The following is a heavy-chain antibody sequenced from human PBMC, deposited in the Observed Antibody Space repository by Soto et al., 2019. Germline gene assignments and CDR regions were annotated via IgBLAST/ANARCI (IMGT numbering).Heavy chain of an antibody. J-gene: IGHJ3*02. V-gene: IGHV3-7*04. Sequence: EVQLVESGGGLVQPGGSLRLSCEASGLTFSSYWMSWVRQAPGKGLEWEAIIKEDGTEIYYVDSVKGRFTISRDNAKNSLYLQMNSLRAEDTAVYYCARDGDGYNRVAFDIWGQGTMVTVSS. D-gene: IGHD5-12*01. CDR2: IKEDGTEI. CDR3: ARDGDGYNRVAFDI. CDR1: GLTFSSYW.